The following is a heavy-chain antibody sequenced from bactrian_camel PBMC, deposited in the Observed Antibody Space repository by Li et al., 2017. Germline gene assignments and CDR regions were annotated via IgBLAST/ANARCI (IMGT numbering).Heavy chain of an antibody. CDR3: ATIPTCRAVPERATY. Sequence: HVQLVESGGGSVQAGGSLRLSCAVSGYTYSSSCMGWFRQTPGKAREGIAGTNRTGRGTYYAGSVKGRFTISQDSAKNTMYLQMNSLKPEDTAMYYCATIPTCRAVPERATYWGQGTQVTVS. V-gene: IGHV3S6*01. CDR2: TNRTGRGT. J-gene: IGHJ4*01. D-gene: IGHD5*01. CDR1: GYTYSSSC.